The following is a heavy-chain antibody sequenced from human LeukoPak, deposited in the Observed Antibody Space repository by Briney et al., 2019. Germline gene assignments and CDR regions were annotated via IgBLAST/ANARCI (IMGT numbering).Heavy chain of an antibody. CDR3: AREGDYGDYSKSFYYMDV. J-gene: IGHJ6*03. V-gene: IGHV4-4*07. CDR1: GGYIGSYY. D-gene: IGHD4-17*01. CDR2: IHTTENT. Sequence: SETLSLTCTVSGGYIGSYYWSWIRQPAGKGLEWIGRIHTTENTDYNPSLKSRVTMSVDMSTSQVSLTLTSVTAADTAVCYCAREGDYGDYSKSFYYMDVWGKGTTVTVSS.